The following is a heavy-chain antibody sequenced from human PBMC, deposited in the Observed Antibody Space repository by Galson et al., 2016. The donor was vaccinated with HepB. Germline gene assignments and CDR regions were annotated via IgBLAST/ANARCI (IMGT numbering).Heavy chain of an antibody. V-gene: IGHV5-51*01. CDR3: VRGGDFWSGYPDY. CDR1: GYSFSSSW. D-gene: IGHD3-3*01. CDR2: IYPRDSDT. J-gene: IGHJ4*02. Sequence: QSGAEVKKPGESLKISCKASGYSFSSSWIAWVRQMPGKGLEWMGVIYPRDSDTRYGPSFQGQVSISADKSISTAYLQWSSLKASDTAMYFCVRGGDFWSGYPDYWGQGTLVTVSS.